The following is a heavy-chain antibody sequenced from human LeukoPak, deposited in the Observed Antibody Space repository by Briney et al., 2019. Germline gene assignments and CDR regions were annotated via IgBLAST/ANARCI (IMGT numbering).Heavy chain of an antibody. CDR2: ISTYKGNT. V-gene: IGHV1-18*01. J-gene: IGHJ4*02. CDR1: GYNFTTYG. D-gene: IGHD6-6*01. Sequence: AXVKVSCKPSGYNFTTYGITWVRQAPGLGFEWMGWISTYKGNTNYAQRLQGRVTMTRDTSTSTVYMELRSLRSDDTAIYYCARESRSSIDYWGQGSLVIVSS. CDR3: ARESRSSIDY.